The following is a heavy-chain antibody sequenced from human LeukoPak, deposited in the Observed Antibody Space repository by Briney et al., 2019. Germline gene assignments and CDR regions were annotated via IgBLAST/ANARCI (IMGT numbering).Heavy chain of an antibody. CDR2: ISYDGSNK. D-gene: IGHD3-22*01. CDR3: ARDSAMMAVY. V-gene: IGHV3-30-3*01. CDR1: GFTFSSYA. Sequence: PGRSLRLSCAASGFTFSSYAMHWVRQAPGKGLEWVAVISYDGSNKYYADSVKGRFTISRDNSKNTPYLQMNSLRAEDTAVYYCARDSAMMAVYWGQGTLVTVSS. J-gene: IGHJ4*02.